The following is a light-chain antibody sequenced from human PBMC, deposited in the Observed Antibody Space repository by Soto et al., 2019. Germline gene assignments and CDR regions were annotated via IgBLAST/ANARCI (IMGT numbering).Light chain of an antibody. CDR3: AAWDDSLNGYV. V-gene: IGLV1-44*01. Sequence: QSVLTQPPSASGTPGQRVTISCSGSSSNIGSNTVNWYRQLPGTAPKLLIYSNYQRPSGVPDRFSGSKSGTSASPAISGLQSEDEADYYCAAWDDSLNGYVFGTGTKVTVL. CDR2: SNY. J-gene: IGLJ1*01. CDR1: SSNIGSNT.